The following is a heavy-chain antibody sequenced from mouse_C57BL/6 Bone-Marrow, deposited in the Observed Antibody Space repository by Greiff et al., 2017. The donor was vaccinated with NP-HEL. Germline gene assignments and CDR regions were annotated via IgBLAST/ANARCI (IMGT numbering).Heavy chain of an antibody. Sequence: QVQLKQPGAELVKPGASVKLSCKASGYTFTSYWMHWVKQRPGQGLEWIGMIHPNSGSTNYNEKFKSKATLTVDKSSSTAYMQLSSLTSEDSAVYYCARSRPNWAWFAYWCQGTLVTVSA. CDR2: IHPNSGST. CDR3: ARSRPNWAWFAY. D-gene: IGHD4-1*01. V-gene: IGHV1-64*01. J-gene: IGHJ3*01. CDR1: GYTFTSYW.